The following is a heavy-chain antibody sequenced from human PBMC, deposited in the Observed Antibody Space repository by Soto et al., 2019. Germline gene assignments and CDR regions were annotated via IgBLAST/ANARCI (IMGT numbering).Heavy chain of an antibody. D-gene: IGHD4-17*01. CDR1: AYTFTGYD. V-gene: IGHV1-2*04. Sequence: ASVNVSCKASAYTFTGYDMHWVRQAPGQGLEWMGWINPNSGGTNYAQKFQGWVTMTRDTSISTAYMELSRLRSDDTAVYYCAKDRADYGDYEFDYWGQGTLVTVSS. J-gene: IGHJ4*02. CDR2: INPNSGGT. CDR3: AKDRADYGDYEFDY.